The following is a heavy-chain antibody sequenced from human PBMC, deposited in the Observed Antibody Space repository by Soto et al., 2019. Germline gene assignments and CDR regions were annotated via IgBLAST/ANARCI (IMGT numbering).Heavy chain of an antibody. CDR3: APKLADSSGWTGGFDY. J-gene: IGHJ4*02. CDR2: IIPILGIA. V-gene: IGHV1-69*02. CDR1: GGPFSSYT. Sequence: QVQLVQSGAEVKKPGSSVKVSCKASGGPFSSYTISWVRQAPGQGLEWMGRIIPILGIANYAQKFQGRVTITADKSTSTAYMELSSLRSEDTAVYYCAPKLADSSGWTGGFDYWGQGTLVTVSS. D-gene: IGHD6-19*01.